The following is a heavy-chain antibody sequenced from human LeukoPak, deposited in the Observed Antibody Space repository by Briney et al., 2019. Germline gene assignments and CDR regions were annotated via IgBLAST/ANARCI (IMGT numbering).Heavy chain of an antibody. CDR1: GFTFSSYA. CDR3: AKTDRSTTVVSPFDY. D-gene: IGHD4-23*01. J-gene: IGHJ4*02. Sequence: GGSLRLSCAASGFTFSSYAMSWVRQAPGKGLEWVSAISGSGGSTYYADSVKGRFTISRDNSKNTLYLQMNSLRAEDTAVYYCAKTDRSTTVVSPFDYWGQGTLVTVSS. CDR2: ISGSGGST. V-gene: IGHV3-23*01.